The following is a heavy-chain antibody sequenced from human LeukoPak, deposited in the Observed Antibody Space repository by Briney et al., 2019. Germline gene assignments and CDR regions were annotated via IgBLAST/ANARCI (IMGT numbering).Heavy chain of an antibody. CDR3: AREIRDIVVVPAALDY. D-gene: IGHD2-2*01. CDR1: GYTFTSYA. CDR2: INPNSGGT. V-gene: IGHV1-2*02. Sequence: ASVKVSCKASGYTFTSYAMHWVRQAPGQGLEWMGWINPNSGGTNYAQKFQGRVTMTRDTSISTAYMELSRLRSDDTAVYYCAREIRDIVVVPAALDYWGQGTLVTVSS. J-gene: IGHJ4*02.